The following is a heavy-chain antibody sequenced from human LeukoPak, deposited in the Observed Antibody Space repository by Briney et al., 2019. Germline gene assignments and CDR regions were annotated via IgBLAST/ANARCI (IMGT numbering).Heavy chain of an antibody. V-gene: IGHV1-18*01. CDR3: AGSLGYCTSNVCYLKY. Sequence: ASVKVFCKSSGYTFTSYGISWLRQAPGQGLEWMGWITAYNGNTNYAQKLQGRVTMTTDTSTSTAYMELRSLRSDNTAVYYCAGSLGYCTSNVCYLKYWGQGTLVTVSS. CDR2: ITAYNGNT. D-gene: IGHD2-8*01. J-gene: IGHJ4*02. CDR1: GYTFTSYG.